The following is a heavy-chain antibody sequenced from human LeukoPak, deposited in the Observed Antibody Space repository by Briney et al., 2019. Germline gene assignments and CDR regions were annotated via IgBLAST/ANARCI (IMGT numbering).Heavy chain of an antibody. CDR2: MNPNNGNT. Sequence: ASVTVSCLASGYTFTSYVINWVRQATRQGLEGMGWMNPNNGNTGYAQKSQGRVTMTRKTSISTAYMELSSLRSADTAVYYCARGSMIAAFDIWGQGTMVTVSS. J-gene: IGHJ3*02. CDR3: ARGSMIAAFDI. V-gene: IGHV1-8*01. CDR1: GYTFTSYV. D-gene: IGHD2-21*01.